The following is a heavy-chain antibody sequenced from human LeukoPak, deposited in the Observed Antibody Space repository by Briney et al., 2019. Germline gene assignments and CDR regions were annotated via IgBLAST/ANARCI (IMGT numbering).Heavy chain of an antibody. Sequence: ASVKVSCKASGYTFTGYYMHWVRQAPGQGLEWMGWINPNSGGTNYAQKFQGRATMTRDTSISTAYMELSRLRSDDTAVYYCARVNRYYSSSWYNFDYWGQGTLVTVSS. CDR2: INPNSGGT. V-gene: IGHV1-2*02. J-gene: IGHJ4*02. D-gene: IGHD6-13*01. CDR1: GYTFTGYY. CDR3: ARVNRYYSSSWYNFDY.